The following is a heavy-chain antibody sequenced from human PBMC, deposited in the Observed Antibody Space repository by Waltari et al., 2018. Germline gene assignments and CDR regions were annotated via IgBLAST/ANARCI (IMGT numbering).Heavy chain of an antibody. J-gene: IGHJ4*02. D-gene: IGHD2-15*01. CDR2: IYYSGST. V-gene: IGHV4-59*11. CDR1: GGSISSHS. Sequence: QVQLQESGPGLVKPSETLSLTCTVSGGSISSHSWSWLRQPPGKGLEWIGYIYYSGSTNYNPSLKSRVTISVDTSKNQFSLKLSSVTAADTAVYYCARGDGNPNYFDYWGQGTLVTVSS. CDR3: ARGDGNPNYFDY.